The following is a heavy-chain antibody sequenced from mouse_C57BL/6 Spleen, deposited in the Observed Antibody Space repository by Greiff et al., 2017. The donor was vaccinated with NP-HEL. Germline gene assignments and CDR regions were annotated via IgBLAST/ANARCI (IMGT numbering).Heavy chain of an antibody. Sequence: VHVKQSGPELVKPGASVKISCKASGYSFTGYYMNWVKQSPEKSLEWIGELNPSTGGTTYNQKFKAKATLTVDKSSSTAYMQLKSLTSEDSAVYYCAIDYYGSSYLFAYWGQGTLVTVSA. J-gene: IGHJ3*01. V-gene: IGHV1-42*01. CDR3: AIDYYGSSYLFAY. CDR1: GYSFTGYY. D-gene: IGHD1-1*01. CDR2: LNPSTGGT.